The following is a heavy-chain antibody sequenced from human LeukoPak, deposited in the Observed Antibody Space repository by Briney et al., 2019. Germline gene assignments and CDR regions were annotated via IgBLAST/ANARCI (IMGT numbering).Heavy chain of an antibody. CDR3: ARSQTYGDHPPFDY. V-gene: IGHV7-4-1*02. CDR1: GYTFTSYD. Sequence: ASVTVSCKASGYTFTSYDINWVRQAPGQGLEWMGWINTNTGNPTYAQGFTGRFVFSLDTSVSTAYIQISSLKTEDTAVYFCARSQTYGDHPPFDYWGQGTLVTVSS. CDR2: INTNTGNP. D-gene: IGHD4-17*01. J-gene: IGHJ4*02.